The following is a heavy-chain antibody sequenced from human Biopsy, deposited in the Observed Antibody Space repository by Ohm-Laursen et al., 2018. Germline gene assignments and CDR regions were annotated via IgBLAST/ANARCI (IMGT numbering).Heavy chain of an antibody. D-gene: IGHD5-24*01. V-gene: IGHV4-59*12. Sequence: SETLSLTCTVSGGPIDSYYWSWIRQPPGKALEWIGYIYFTGRTSYNPSLKSRVTMSVNTSKNQFSLRLSSVTAADTAVYYCASAGYNPDWNFDLWGRGTRVTVSS. J-gene: IGHJ2*01. CDR1: GGPIDSYY. CDR3: ASAGYNPDWNFDL. CDR2: IYFTGRT.